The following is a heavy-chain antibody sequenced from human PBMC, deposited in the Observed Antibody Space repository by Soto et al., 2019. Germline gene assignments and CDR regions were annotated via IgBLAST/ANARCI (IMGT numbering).Heavy chain of an antibody. CDR1: GFPFSNYA. V-gene: IGHV3-23*01. J-gene: IGHJ4*02. Sequence: GGSLSLSWASSGFPFSNYAMSWVRPTPEKGLEWVSTISGSGGNTYHADSVKGRFTISRDNSKNTLYLQMNSLRAEDTAVYYCARDSVLAPYDYWGQGTLVTVSS. CDR2: ISGSGGNT. CDR3: ARDSVLAPYDY.